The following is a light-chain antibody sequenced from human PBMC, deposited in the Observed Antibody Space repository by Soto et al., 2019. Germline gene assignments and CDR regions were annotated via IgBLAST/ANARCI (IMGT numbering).Light chain of an antibody. CDR1: STDIGGYNY. Sequence: QSALAQPPSASGSPGQAVTISCPGTSTDIGGYNYVSWYQQHPGKAPKLMIYEVTKRPSGVPGRFSGSKSGNTASLTVSGLQAEDEADYYCSSYADSNTRVVFGGGTKVTVL. CDR2: EVT. CDR3: SSYADSNTRVV. J-gene: IGLJ3*02. V-gene: IGLV2-8*01.